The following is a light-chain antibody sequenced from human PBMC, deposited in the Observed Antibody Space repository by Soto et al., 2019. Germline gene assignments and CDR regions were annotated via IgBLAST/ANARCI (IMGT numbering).Light chain of an antibody. V-gene: IGKV3-20*01. CDR3: QQYGSSPWT. J-gene: IGKJ1*01. Sequence: EIVLTQSPGTLSLSPGERATLSCRASQSVSSSYLAWYQQKPGQAPRRLIYGASSRATGIPDRFSGSGSGTDFPLTISRLETEDFAVYYCQQYGSSPWTFGQGTKVEIK. CDR1: QSVSSSY. CDR2: GAS.